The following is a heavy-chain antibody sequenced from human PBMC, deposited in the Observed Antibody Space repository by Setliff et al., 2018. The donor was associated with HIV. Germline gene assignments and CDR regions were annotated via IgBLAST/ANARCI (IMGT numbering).Heavy chain of an antibody. CDR2: ISSSSTTI. CDR3: ARDPSGYYLYYYGMDV. Sequence: GGSLRLSCAASGFTFSSYAMNWVRQAPGKGLEWVSYISSSSTTIYYADSVKGRFTISRDNAKKSLYLQMNSLRAEDTAVYYCARDPSGYYLYYYGMDVWGQGTTVTVSS. J-gene: IGHJ6*02. D-gene: IGHD3-3*01. V-gene: IGHV3-48*01. CDR1: GFTFSSYA.